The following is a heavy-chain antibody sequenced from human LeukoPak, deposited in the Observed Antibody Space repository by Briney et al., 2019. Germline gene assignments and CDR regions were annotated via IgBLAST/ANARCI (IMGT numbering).Heavy chain of an antibody. CDR2: INPSGGST. CDR3: ARGDTAMDIDY. V-gene: IGHV1-46*01. CDR1: GYTFTSYY. D-gene: IGHD5-18*01. J-gene: IGHJ4*02. Sequence: ASVKVSCTASGYTFTSYYMHWVRQAPGQGLEWMGIINPSGGSTSYAQKFQGRVTMTRDTSTSTVYMELSSLRSEDMAVYYCARGDTAMDIDYWGQGTLVTVSS.